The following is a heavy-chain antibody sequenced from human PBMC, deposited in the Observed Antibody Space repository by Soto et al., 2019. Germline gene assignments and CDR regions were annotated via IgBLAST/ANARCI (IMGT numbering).Heavy chain of an antibody. Sequence: QVQLVQSGAEVKKPGASVKVSCKASGYTFTSYDITWVRQATGQGLEWMGWMNPNSGNTGYAQKIQGRVTMTRNTAISTAYMELSSLRAEDTAVYYWAREKSAHGFDSWGQGTLVTVSS. V-gene: IGHV1-8*01. CDR2: MNPNSGNT. CDR3: AREKSAHGFDS. CDR1: GYTFTSYD. J-gene: IGHJ4*02.